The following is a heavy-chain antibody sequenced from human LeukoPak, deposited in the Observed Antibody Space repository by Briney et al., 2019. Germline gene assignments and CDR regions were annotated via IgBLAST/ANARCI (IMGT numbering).Heavy chain of an antibody. V-gene: IGHV3-53*01. Sequence: GGSLRLSCAASGFMFSGYWMTWVRQAPGKGLEWVSVIYSGGTTYYADSVRGRFSISRDTSKNTLYLQMNSLRAEDTAVYYCARGSVRAFDIWGQGTMVTVSS. CDR1: GFMFSGYW. CDR3: ARGSVRAFDI. J-gene: IGHJ3*02. D-gene: IGHD1-26*01. CDR2: IYSGGTT.